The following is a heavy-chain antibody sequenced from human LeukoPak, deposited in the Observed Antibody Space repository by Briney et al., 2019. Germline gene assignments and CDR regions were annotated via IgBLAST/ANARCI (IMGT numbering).Heavy chain of an antibody. V-gene: IGHV4-59*01. CDR2: IYDSGTT. CDR1: GGSFGNYY. J-gene: IGHJ3*02. CDR3: ARDFSAAFDI. D-gene: IGHD2/OR15-2a*01. Sequence: SETLSLTCTVSGGSFGNYYWSWIRQPPGKGLEWIGYIYDSGTTNYNPSLKSRVTISVDMSKNQFSLKLSSVTAADTAVYYCARDFSAAFDIWGQGTMVTVSS.